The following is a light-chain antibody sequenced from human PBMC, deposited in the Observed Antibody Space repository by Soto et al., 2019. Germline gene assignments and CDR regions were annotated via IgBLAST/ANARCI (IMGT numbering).Light chain of an antibody. CDR1: QTISSW. CDR2: KAS. J-gene: IGKJ1*01. Sequence: DIQMTQSPSTLSGSVGDRVTITCRASQTISSWLAWYQPKPGKVPKLLIYKASTLKSGVPSRFSGSGSGTEFTLTISSLQPDDFATYYCQHYNSYSEAFGQGTKVDIK. CDR3: QHYNSYSEA. V-gene: IGKV1-5*03.